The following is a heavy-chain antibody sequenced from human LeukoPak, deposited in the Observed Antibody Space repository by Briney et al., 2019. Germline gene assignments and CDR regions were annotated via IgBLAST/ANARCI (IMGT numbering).Heavy chain of an antibody. CDR3: AKAALRFLEWFPYYMDV. Sequence: GGSLRLSCAASGFTFDDYGMSWVRQAPGKGLEWVSAISGSGGSTYYADSVKGRFTISRDNSKNTLYLQMNSLRAEDTAVYYCAKAALRFLEWFPYYMDVWGKGTTVAVSS. CDR1: GFTFDDYG. CDR2: ISGSGGST. V-gene: IGHV3-23*01. J-gene: IGHJ6*03. D-gene: IGHD3-3*01.